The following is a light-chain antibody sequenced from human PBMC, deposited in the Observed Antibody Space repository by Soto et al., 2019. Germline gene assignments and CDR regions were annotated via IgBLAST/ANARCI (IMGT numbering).Light chain of an antibody. J-gene: IGKJ4*01. CDR3: QQRSSWPLT. CDR1: QSVSSSY. Sequence: EIALTQSLGTLSLSPGERATLSCRASQSVSSSYLAWYQQKPGQAPRLLISGASRRATGTPDRFSGSGSGTDFTLTIGRLEPDDFAVYYCQQRSSWPLTFGGGTKVDIK. V-gene: IGKV3D-20*02. CDR2: GAS.